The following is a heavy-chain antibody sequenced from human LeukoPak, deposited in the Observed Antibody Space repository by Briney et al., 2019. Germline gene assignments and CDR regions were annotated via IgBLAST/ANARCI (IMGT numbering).Heavy chain of an antibody. D-gene: IGHD3-16*02. V-gene: IGHV1-18*03. J-gene: IGHJ3*02. CDR2: ISAYNGNT. Sequence: ASVKVSCKASGYTFTSYGISWVRQAPGQGLEWMGWISAYNGNTNYAQKLQGRVTMTTDTSTSTAYMELRSLRSDDMAVYYCARDLYYDYVWGSYRYPPDAFDIWGQGTMVTVSS. CDR1: GYTFTSYG. CDR3: ARDLYYDYVWGSYRYPPDAFDI.